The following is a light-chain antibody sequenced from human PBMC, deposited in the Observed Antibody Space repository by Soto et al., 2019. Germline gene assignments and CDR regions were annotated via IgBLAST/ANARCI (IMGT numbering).Light chain of an antibody. J-gene: IGKJ1*01. V-gene: IGKV1-39*01. Sequence: DIQMTQSPTSLTASVGDRVTITCRASQTIRSYVNWYQQKPGKAPKLLIYAASSLQSGVPSRFSGSGSGTDFTLTIASLQPEDFATYCCQQGDTPPWTFGQETRVEIK. CDR3: QQGDTPPWT. CDR2: AAS. CDR1: QTIRSY.